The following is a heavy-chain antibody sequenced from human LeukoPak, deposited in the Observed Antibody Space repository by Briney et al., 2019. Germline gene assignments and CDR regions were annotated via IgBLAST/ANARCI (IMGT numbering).Heavy chain of an antibody. Sequence: GGSLRLSCAASGFTFSSYGIHWVPEAPRKGLEWVAFIRYDGSNKYYAHSVRGRFTISRDNSKNTLYLQMNSLRAEDTAVYYCAKDLAVGYSYVSNFDYWGQGTLVTVSS. D-gene: IGHD5-18*01. CDR3: AKDLAVGYSYVSNFDY. CDR1: GFTFSSYG. J-gene: IGHJ4*02. CDR2: IRYDGSNK. V-gene: IGHV3-30*02.